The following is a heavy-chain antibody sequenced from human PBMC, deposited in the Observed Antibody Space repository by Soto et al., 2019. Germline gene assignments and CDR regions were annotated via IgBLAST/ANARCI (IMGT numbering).Heavy chain of an antibody. CDR1: GFTFSDYY. CDR2: ISSSGTTI. Sequence: PGGSLRLSCAASGFTFSDYYMSWIRQAPGKGLEWVSYISSSGTTIYHADSVKGRFTISRDNAKNSLYLQMNSLRAEDTAVYYCARDSSIAVAGTVDYWGQGTLVTVSS. D-gene: IGHD6-19*01. CDR3: ARDSSIAVAGTVDY. J-gene: IGHJ4*02. V-gene: IGHV3-11*01.